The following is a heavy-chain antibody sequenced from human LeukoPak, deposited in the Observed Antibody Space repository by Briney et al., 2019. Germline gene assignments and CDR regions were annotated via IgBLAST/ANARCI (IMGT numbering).Heavy chain of an antibody. CDR3: ARGYRAVVPARPTYYFDY. Sequence: ASVKVSCKASGGTFSSYAISWVRQAPGQGLVWMGGIIPIFGTANYAQKFQGRVTITADESTSTAYMELSSLRSEDTAVYYCARGYRAVVPARPTYYFDYWGQGTLVTVSS. CDR1: GGTFSSYA. CDR2: IIPIFGTA. V-gene: IGHV1-69*13. D-gene: IGHD2-2*01. J-gene: IGHJ4*02.